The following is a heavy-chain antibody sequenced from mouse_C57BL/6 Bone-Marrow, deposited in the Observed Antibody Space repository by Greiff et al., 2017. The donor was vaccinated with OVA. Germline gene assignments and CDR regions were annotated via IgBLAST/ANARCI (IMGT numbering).Heavy chain of an antibody. CDR2: ISSGVSYT. CDR1: GFTFSSYG. Sequence: EVKLVESGGDLVKPGGSLKLSCAASGFTFSSYGMSWVRQTPDKRLEWVATISSGVSYTYYPDSVKGRFTISRDNAKNTLYLQMSSLKSENTAMYYSARLYGSSGAYWGQGTLVTVSA. V-gene: IGHV5-6*01. J-gene: IGHJ3*01. CDR3: ARLYGSSGAY. D-gene: IGHD1-1*01.